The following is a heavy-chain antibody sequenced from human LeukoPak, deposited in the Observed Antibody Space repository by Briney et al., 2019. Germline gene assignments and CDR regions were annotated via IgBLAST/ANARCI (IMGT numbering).Heavy chain of an antibody. J-gene: IGHJ4*02. V-gene: IGHV4-34*01. Sequence: SETLSLTCAVYGGSFSGYFWSWIRQPPGKGLEGIGEINHSGSTNYNPSLKSRVTISVDTSKNQFSLKLNSVTAADTAVYYCARRVLTLPFDYWGQGTLVTVSS. CDR1: GGSFSGYF. D-gene: IGHD1-14*01. CDR2: INHSGST. CDR3: ARRVLTLPFDY.